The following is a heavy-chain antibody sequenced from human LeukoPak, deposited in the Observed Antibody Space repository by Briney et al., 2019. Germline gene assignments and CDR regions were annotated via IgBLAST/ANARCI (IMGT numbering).Heavy chain of an antibody. CDR1: GYTFTGYY. D-gene: IGHD2-15*01. Sequence: ASVKVSCKASGYTFTGYYMHWVRQAPGQGLEWMGWINPNSGGTNYAQKFQGRVTITADESTSTAYMELSSLRSEDTAVYYCARDRCSGGSCYPVDPWGQGTLVTVSS. V-gene: IGHV1-2*02. CDR3: ARDRCSGGSCYPVDP. CDR2: INPNSGGT. J-gene: IGHJ5*02.